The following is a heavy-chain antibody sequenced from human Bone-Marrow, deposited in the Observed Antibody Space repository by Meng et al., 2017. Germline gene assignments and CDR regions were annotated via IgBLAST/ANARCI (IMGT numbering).Heavy chain of an antibody. Sequence: GESLKISCAASGFTFSSYAMHWVRQAPGKGLEWVAVISYDGSNKYYADSVKGRFTISRDNSKNTLYLQMNSLRAEDTAVYYCARAVLPDPDYYYGMDAWGQGTTVTVSS. J-gene: IGHJ6*02. CDR3: ARAVLPDPDYYYGMDA. CDR2: ISYDGSNK. V-gene: IGHV3-30*01. CDR1: GFTFSSYA. D-gene: IGHD2-15*01.